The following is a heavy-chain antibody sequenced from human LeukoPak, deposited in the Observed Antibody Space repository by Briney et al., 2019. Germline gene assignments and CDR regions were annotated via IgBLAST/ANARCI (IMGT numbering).Heavy chain of an antibody. Sequence: GESLKISCAASGFTFSSYWMHWVRQVPGKGLVWVSRINPGGSSTAYADSVKGRFTNSRDNAKNTLYLQMDSLRAEDTAIYYCARSNQADDYWGQGTLVTVSS. J-gene: IGHJ4*02. D-gene: IGHD1-14*01. V-gene: IGHV3-74*01. CDR3: ARSNQADDY. CDR1: GFTFSSYW. CDR2: INPGGSST.